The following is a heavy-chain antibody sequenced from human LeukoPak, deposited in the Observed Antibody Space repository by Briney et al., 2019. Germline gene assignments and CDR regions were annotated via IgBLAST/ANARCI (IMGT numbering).Heavy chain of an antibody. D-gene: IGHD5/OR15-5a*01. CDR3: ARDFVRFASTGHYYYGMDV. V-gene: IGHV4-30-4*01. Sequence: PSETLSLTCTVSGGSISSGDYYWGWIRQPPGRGLEWVGYIYYSGSTYYNPSLKSRVTISVDTSKNQFSLKLSSVTAADTAVYYCARDFVRFASTGHYYYGMDVWGKGTTVTVSS. CDR1: GGSISSGDYY. CDR2: IYYSGST. J-gene: IGHJ6*04.